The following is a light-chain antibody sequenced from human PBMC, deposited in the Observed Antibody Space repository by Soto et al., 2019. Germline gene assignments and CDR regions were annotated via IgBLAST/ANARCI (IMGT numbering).Light chain of an antibody. V-gene: IGKV4-1*01. Sequence: DIVMTQSPDSLAVSLGERATINCKSSQSVLDRSNNKNYLAWYQQKPGQPPKLVIYWASTRESGVPDRFSGSGSVTDFTLTISSLQAEDVAVYFCQQYYSIPRTFGQGTKVEIK. J-gene: IGKJ1*01. CDR3: QQYYSIPRT. CDR2: WAS. CDR1: QSVLDRSNNKNY.